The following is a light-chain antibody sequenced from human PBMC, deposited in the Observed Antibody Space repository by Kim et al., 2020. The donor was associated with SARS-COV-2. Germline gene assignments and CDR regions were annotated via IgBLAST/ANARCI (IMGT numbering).Light chain of an antibody. CDR3: QQINFYPVT. Sequence: DIHMTQSPSTLSASVGDRVTVTCRASQSISDWLAWYQQKPGKAPQLLIYKASNLQSGAPSRFSGSGSGTEFTLTISSLQPDDFATYYCQQINFYPVTFGQGTKVDIK. V-gene: IGKV1-5*03. J-gene: IGKJ1*01. CDR2: KAS. CDR1: QSISDW.